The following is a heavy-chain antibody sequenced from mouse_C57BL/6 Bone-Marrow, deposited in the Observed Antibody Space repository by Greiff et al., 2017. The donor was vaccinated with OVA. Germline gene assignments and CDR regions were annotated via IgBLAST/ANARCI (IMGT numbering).Heavy chain of an antibody. V-gene: IGHV1-59*01. D-gene: IGHD1-1*01. CDR1: GYTFTSYW. J-gene: IGHJ4*01. CDR3: ARSPITTGMDY. Sequence: VQLQQPGAELVRPGTSVKLSCKASGYTFTSYWMHWVKQRPGQGLEWIGVIDPSDSYTNYTQKFKGKATLTVDTSSSTAYMQLSSLTSEDSAVYYCARSPITTGMDYWGQGTSVTVSS. CDR2: IDPSDSYT.